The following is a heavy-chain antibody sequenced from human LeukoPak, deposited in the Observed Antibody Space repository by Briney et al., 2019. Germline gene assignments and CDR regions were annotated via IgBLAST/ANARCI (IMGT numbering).Heavy chain of an antibody. J-gene: IGHJ4*02. Sequence: GGSLRLSCAASGFTFSGYGMHWVRQAPSKGLEWVAVIWYDGSNKYYEDSVKGRFTISRDNSKNTLYLQMNSLRAEDTAVYYCARLYYYDSSGYYFDYWGQGTLVTVSS. CDR3: ARLYYYDSSGYYFDY. D-gene: IGHD3-22*01. V-gene: IGHV3-33*01. CDR2: IWYDGSNK. CDR1: GFTFSGYG.